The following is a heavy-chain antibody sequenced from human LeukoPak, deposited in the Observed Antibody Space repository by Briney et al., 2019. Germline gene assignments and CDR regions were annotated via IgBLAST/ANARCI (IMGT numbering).Heavy chain of an antibody. CDR2: ISWNGGST. D-gene: IGHD6-19*01. CDR1: GFTFDDYA. CDR3: ARDGTGYSSGRYRDY. Sequence: TGGSLRLSCAASGFTFDDYAMSWVRQAPGKGLEWVSGISWNGGSTAYADSLKGRFTISRDNAKNSLYLQMNSLRAEDTALYYCARDGTGYSSGRYRDYWGQGTLVTVSS. J-gene: IGHJ4*02. V-gene: IGHV3-20*04.